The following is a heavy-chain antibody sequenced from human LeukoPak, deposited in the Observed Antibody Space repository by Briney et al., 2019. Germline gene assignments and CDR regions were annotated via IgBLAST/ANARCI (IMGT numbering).Heavy chain of an antibody. D-gene: IGHD2-15*01. V-gene: IGHV3-23*01. CDR3: AKGPPDIVVVVAATTDY. CDR2: IRGSGTST. CDR1: GFTFSSYA. Sequence: PGGSLRLSCAASGFTFSSYAMTWVRQAPGKGLEWVSAIRGSGTSTYYADSVKGRFTISRDNSKNTLYLQMNSLRAEDTAVYYCAKGPPDIVVVVAATTDYWGQGTLVTVSS. J-gene: IGHJ4*02.